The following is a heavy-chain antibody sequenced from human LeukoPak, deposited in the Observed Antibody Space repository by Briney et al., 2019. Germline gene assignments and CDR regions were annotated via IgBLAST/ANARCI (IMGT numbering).Heavy chain of an antibody. CDR3: ARDAHYDDYGDPLDY. CDR2: ISSSGRTI. V-gene: IGHV3-11*04. Sequence: PGGSLRLSRAASGFTFSDFYMTWIRQAPGKGLEWVPYISSSGRTIYYADSVKGRFTISRDNAKNSLYLQMNSLRAEDTAVYYCARDAHYDDYGDPLDYWGQGTLVTVSS. J-gene: IGHJ4*02. D-gene: IGHD4-17*01. CDR1: GFTFSDFY.